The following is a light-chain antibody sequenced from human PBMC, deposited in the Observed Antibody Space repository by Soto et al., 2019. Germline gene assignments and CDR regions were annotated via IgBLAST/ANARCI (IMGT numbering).Light chain of an antibody. CDR2: AAS. CDR1: QGISSY. Sequence: IQLTQSPSSLSASVGDRVTITCRASQGISSYLAWYQQKPGKAPRLLIYAASTLQSEVPSRFSGSGSGTDFTLTISSLQPEDFATYYCQQHNSYPLSFGGGTKV. J-gene: IGKJ4*01. CDR3: QQHNSYPLS. V-gene: IGKV1-9*01.